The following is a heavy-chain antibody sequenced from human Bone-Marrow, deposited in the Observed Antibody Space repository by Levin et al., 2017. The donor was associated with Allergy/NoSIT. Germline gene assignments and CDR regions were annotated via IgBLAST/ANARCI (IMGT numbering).Heavy chain of an antibody. CDR3: AKDRDSGSSQYYAHFRGMAV. CDR2: ISYDGTNE. J-gene: IGHJ6*02. V-gene: IGHV3-30-3*01. D-gene: IGHD1-26*01. Sequence: PGGSLRLSCAASGFTFSTSAMHWVRQAPGKGLDWVAVISYDGTNEYYAESVKGRFTISRDNSENTLYLQMNSMRVEDTAMNYCAKDRDSGSSQYYAHFRGMAVWGQGATVTVSS. CDR1: GFTFSTSA.